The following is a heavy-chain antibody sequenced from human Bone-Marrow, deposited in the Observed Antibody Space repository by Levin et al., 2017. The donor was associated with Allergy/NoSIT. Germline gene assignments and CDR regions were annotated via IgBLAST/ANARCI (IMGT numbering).Heavy chain of an antibody. Sequence: LSLTCAASGFTFSTSDMSWVRLAPGMGLEWVSAISGSGFTTYYADSVKGRFTISRDNSKNTLYLQMDSLRADDTAVYYCAKERYTGSQSHYFDYWGQGNLVTVSS. J-gene: IGHJ4*02. CDR2: ISGSGFTT. V-gene: IGHV3-23*01. CDR3: AKERYTGSQSHYFDY. D-gene: IGHD1-26*01. CDR1: GFTFSTSD.